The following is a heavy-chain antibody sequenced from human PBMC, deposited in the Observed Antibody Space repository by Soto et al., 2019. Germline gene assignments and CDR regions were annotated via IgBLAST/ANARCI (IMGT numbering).Heavy chain of an antibody. D-gene: IGHD2-2*01. J-gene: IGHJ6*02. CDR2: IIPIFGTA. CDR1: GGTFSSYA. CDR3: ARVVPAAMGGGYYYYGMDV. V-gene: IGHV1-69*01. Sequence: QVQLVQSGAEVKKPGSSVKVSCKASGGTFSSYAISWVRQAPGQGLEWMGGIIPIFGTANYAQKVQGRVTITADESTSTAYMELSSLRSEDTAVYYCARVVPAAMGGGYYYYGMDVWGQGTTVTVSS.